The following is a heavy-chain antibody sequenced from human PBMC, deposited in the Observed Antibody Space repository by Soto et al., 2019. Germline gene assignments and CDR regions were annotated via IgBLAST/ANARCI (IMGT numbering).Heavy chain of an antibody. CDR3: ARESDVYVFEF. CDR2: LNGYGAST. Sequence: EVELVESGGDLVQPGGSLSLSCAASGFIFSSFEMNWVRLAPGNGLDCISYLNGYGASTKYADSVRGRFTISRDNARSLLYLQLNGLTDEDTAGYYCARESDVYVFEFWGQGTLVAVSS. J-gene: IGHJ4*02. V-gene: IGHV3-48*03. CDR1: GFIFSSFE. D-gene: IGHD3-16*01.